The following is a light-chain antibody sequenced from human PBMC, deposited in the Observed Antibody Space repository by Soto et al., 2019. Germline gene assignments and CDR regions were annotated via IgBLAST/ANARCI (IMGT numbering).Light chain of an antibody. J-gene: IGKJ1*01. Sequence: EIVMTQSPATLSVSPGERATLSCRASQSVSSNLAWYQQKPGRAPRLLIYGASTRATGIPARFSGSGSGTEFTLTISSLQSEDFAVYYCQQRRTFGQGTKVDI. CDR1: QSVSSN. CDR2: GAS. CDR3: QQRRT. V-gene: IGKV3-15*01.